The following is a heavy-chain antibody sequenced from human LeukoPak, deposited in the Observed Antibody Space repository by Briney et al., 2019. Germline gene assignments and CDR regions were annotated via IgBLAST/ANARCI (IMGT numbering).Heavy chain of an antibody. Sequence: ASVKVSCKASGYTFTSYDIGWVRQAPGQGLEWMGWISAYNDNTNYAQKLQGRVTMTTDTSTSTAYMELRSLRSDDTAVYYCARRVLLWFGESNWFDPWGQGTLVTVSS. V-gene: IGHV1-18*01. CDR1: GYTFTSYD. D-gene: IGHD3-10*01. J-gene: IGHJ5*02. CDR3: ARRVLLWFGESNWFDP. CDR2: ISAYNDNT.